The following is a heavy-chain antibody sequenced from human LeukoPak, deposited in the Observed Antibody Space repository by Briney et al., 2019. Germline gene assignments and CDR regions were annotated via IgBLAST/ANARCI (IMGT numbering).Heavy chain of an antibody. D-gene: IGHD1-20*01. V-gene: IGHV3-23*01. CDR2: ISGRGVST. CDR3: AKAASDNWNDVSDY. J-gene: IGHJ4*02. CDR1: GFTFSTYA. Sequence: KTGGSLRLSCAASGFTFSTYAMSWVRQAPGKGLEWVSAISGRGVSTSYADSVRGRFTISRDNSKNTLYLQMNSLRAEDTAVYYCAKAASDNWNDVSDYWGQGTLVTVSS.